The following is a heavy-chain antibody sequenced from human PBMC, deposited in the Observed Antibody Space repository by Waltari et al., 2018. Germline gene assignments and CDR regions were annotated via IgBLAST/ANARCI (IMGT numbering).Heavy chain of an antibody. Sequence: QVQLVQSGAEVKKPESSVKVPCQASGDTLSSYAISWVRPAPGQGLEWKGRLIPIYGSANYGQKFQGRLTITADKSAGTAYMELSSLRSDDTAVYYCARLIEMATFHTEAFDIWGQGTMVTVSS. CDR3: ARLIEMATFHTEAFDI. CDR2: LIPIYGSA. CDR1: GDTLSSYA. D-gene: IGHD5-12*01. V-gene: IGHV1-69*08. J-gene: IGHJ3*02.